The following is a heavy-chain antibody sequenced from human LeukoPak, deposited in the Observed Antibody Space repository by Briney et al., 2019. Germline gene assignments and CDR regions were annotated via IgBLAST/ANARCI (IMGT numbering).Heavy chain of an antibody. Sequence: GGSLRLSCAASGFTFSSYWMSWVRQAPGKGLESVANIKQDGSEKYYVDSVKGRFTISRDNAKNSLYLQMNSLRAGDTAVYYCARARNDYGDYVFDYWGQGILVTVSS. D-gene: IGHD4-17*01. CDR3: ARARNDYGDYVFDY. CDR1: GFTFSSYW. CDR2: IKQDGSEK. V-gene: IGHV3-7*01. J-gene: IGHJ4*02.